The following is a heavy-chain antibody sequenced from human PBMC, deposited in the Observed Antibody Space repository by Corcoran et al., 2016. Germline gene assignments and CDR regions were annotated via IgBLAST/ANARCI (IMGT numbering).Heavy chain of an antibody. V-gene: IGHV3-30*18. CDR2: ISYDGSNK. CDR3: AKSYGDNFDY. CDR1: GFTFSRYG. J-gene: IGHJ4*02. D-gene: IGHD4-17*01. Sequence: QVQLVESGGGVVQPGRSLRLSCAASGFTFSRYGMHWVRQAPGKGLEWVAVISYDGSNKYYADSVKGRFTISRDNSKNTLYLQMNSLRAEDTAVYYCAKSYGDNFDYWGQGTLVTVSS.